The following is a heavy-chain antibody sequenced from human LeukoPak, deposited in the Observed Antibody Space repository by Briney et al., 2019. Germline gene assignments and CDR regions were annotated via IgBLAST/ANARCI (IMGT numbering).Heavy chain of an antibody. Sequence: SETLSLTCAVYGGSFSGYYWSWIRQPPGKGLEWIGEINHSGSTNYNPSLKSRVTISVDTSKNQFSLKLSSVTAADTAVYYCARGEPHNYYDSSGYYYPWGQGTLVTVSS. CDR3: ARGEPHNYYDSSGYYYP. D-gene: IGHD3-22*01. J-gene: IGHJ5*02. CDR2: INHSGST. CDR1: GGSFSGYY. V-gene: IGHV4-34*01.